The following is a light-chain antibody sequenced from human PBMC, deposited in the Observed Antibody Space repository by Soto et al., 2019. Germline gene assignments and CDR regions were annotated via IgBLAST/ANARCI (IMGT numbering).Light chain of an antibody. J-gene: IGKJ1*01. CDR3: HQTDSIPET. CDR1: QSISLF. Sequence: DIQMTQSPSSLSASVGDTITITCRASQSISLFLNWYQQKPGKAPKPLIYAASSLQSGVPSRFTGNGSGTDFTLTISSLQPEDFATYYCHQTDSIPETFGQGTKVEIK. V-gene: IGKV1-39*01. CDR2: AAS.